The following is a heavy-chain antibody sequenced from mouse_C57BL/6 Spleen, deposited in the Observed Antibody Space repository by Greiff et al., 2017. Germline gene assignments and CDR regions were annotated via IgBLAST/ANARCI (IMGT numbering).Heavy chain of an antibody. J-gene: IGHJ2*01. Sequence: SGAELVRPGASVKLSCTASGFNIKDDYMHWVKQRPEQGLEWIGWIDPENGDTEYASKFQGKATITADTSSNTAYLLLSSLTSEDTAVYYCTAMVTLDYWGQGTTLTVSS. V-gene: IGHV14-4*01. CDR3: TAMVTLDY. CDR1: GFNIKDDY. CDR2: IDPENGDT. D-gene: IGHD2-2*01.